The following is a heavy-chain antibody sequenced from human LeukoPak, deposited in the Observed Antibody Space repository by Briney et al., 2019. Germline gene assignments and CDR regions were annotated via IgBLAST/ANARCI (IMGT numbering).Heavy chain of an antibody. Sequence: PSETLSLTCAVYGGSFTGYYWSWIRQPPGKGLEWIAEIHHSGAINYNPSLKPRVTISRDTSKNQISLKLTSVTAPDTAVYYCARRLEKWELQRDDSFDTWGRGIMVTVSS. J-gene: IGHJ3*02. D-gene: IGHD1-1*01. V-gene: IGHV4-34*01. CDR3: ARRLEKWELQRDDSFDT. CDR1: GGSFTGYY. CDR2: IHHSGAI.